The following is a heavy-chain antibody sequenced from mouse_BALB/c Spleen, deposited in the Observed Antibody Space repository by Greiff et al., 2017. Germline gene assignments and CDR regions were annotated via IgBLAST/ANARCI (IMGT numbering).Heavy chain of an antibody. CDR2: IWAGGST. CDR1: GFSLTSYG. V-gene: IGHV2-9*02. CDR3: ARGEAPYAMDY. Sequence: VQLVESGPGLVAPSQSLSITCTVSGFSLTSYGVHWVRQPPGKGLEWLGVIWAGGSTNYNSALMSRLSISKDNSKSQVFLKMNSLQTDDTAMYYCARGEAPYAMDYWGQGTSVTVSS. J-gene: IGHJ4*01.